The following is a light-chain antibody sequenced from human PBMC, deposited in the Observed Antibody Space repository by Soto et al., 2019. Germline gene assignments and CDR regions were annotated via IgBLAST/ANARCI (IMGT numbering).Light chain of an antibody. CDR1: QTISSW. J-gene: IGKJ1*01. V-gene: IGKV1-5*03. CDR2: KAS. Sequence: ILLNNSPASLVQAIFDVPSFTFRASQTISSWLAWYQQKPGKAPKLLIYKASTLKSGVPSRFSGSGSGTEFTLTISSLQPDDFATYYCQHSNSYSDQFGERTKV. CDR3: QHSNSYSDQ.